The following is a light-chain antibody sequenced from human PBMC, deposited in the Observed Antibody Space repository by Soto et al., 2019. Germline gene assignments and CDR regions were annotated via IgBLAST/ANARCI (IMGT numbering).Light chain of an antibody. J-gene: IGLJ1*01. V-gene: IGLV2-14*03. CDR1: SSDVGSDYNY. Sequence: QSALTQPASVSGSPGQSIAISCTGTSSDVGSDYNYVSWYQQHPGKAPKLMVYDVSTRPSGVSNRFSGSKSGTTASLTISGLQAEDEADYYCCSYTSISTYVFGNGTKVTVL. CDR3: CSYTSISTYV. CDR2: DVS.